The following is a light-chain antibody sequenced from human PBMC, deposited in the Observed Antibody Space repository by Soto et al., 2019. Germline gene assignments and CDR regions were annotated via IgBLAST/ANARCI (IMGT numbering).Light chain of an antibody. CDR2: DAS. Sequence: EIVLTQSPANLSLSPGERATLTYRASQSVSNFLAWYQHKPGQAPRLLIYDASIRATGVPARLSGSGSGTDFSLTISSLEPEDFAIYYCQQRSIWPPWTFGQGTKVDI. CDR1: QSVSNF. V-gene: IGKV3-11*01. CDR3: QQRSIWPPWT. J-gene: IGKJ1*01.